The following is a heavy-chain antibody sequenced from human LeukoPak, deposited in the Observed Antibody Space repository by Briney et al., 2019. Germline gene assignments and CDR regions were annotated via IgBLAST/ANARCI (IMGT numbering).Heavy chain of an antibody. D-gene: IGHD2/OR15-2a*01. J-gene: IGHJ6*03. CDR2: IIPISGTA. CDR3: ARVLYLTYYYMDV. CDR1: GGTFISYA. Sequence: GASVKVSCKASGGTFISYAISWARQAPGQGLEWMRGIIPISGTANYAQKFQGRVTITADESTSAAYMELSSLRSEDTAVYYCARVLYLTYYYMDVWGKGTTVTVSS. V-gene: IGHV1-69*13.